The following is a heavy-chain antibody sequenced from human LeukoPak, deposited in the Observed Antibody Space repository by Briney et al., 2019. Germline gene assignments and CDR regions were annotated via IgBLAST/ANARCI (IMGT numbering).Heavy chain of an antibody. V-gene: IGHV4-4*07. J-gene: IGHJ5*02. CDR2: IYTRGST. CDR3: ARDYYDSSGYYLPLAGWFDP. Sequence: SETRSLTCTVSGGSISSYYWSWIRQPAGKGLEWIGRIYTRGSTNYNPSLKSRVTMSVDTSKNQFSLKLSSVTAADTAVYYCARDYYDSSGYYLPLAGWFDPWGQGTLVTVSS. D-gene: IGHD3-22*01. CDR1: GGSISSYY.